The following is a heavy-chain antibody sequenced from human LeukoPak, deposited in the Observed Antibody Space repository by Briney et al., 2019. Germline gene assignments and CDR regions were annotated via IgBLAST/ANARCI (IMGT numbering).Heavy chain of an antibody. CDR3: ASGVDCSGGSCFLPYYFDY. Sequence: SETLSLTCTVSGGSISSYYWGWIRQPPGKGLEWIGYIYYSGSTNYNPSLKSRVTISVDASKNQFSLKLSSVTAADTAVYYCASGVDCSGGSCFLPYYFDYRGQGTLVTVSS. J-gene: IGHJ4*02. D-gene: IGHD2-15*01. CDR1: GGSISSYY. CDR2: IYYSGST. V-gene: IGHV4-59*08.